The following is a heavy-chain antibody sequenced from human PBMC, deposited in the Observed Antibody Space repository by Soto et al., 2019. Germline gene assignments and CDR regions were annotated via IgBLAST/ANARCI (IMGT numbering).Heavy chain of an antibody. V-gene: IGHV1-69*13. CDR1: GGTFSSYA. CDR2: TIPIFGTA. CDR3: ASVETQRYYYGMDV. Sequence: PVKVSRKASGGTFSSYAISWVRQAPGQGLEWMGGTIPIFGTADYAQKFQGRVTITADESTSTAYMELSSLRSEDTAVYYCASVETQRYYYGMDVWGQGTTVTVSS. D-gene: IGHD2-15*01. J-gene: IGHJ6*02.